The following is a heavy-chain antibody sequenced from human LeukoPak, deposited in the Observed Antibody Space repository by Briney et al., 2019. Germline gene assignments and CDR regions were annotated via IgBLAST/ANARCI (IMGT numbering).Heavy chain of an antibody. V-gene: IGHV3-30*02. Sequence: GGSLRLSCAASGFTFSSYGMHWVRQAPGKGLEWVAFIRYDGSNKYYADSVKGRFTISRDNSKNTLYLQMNSLRAEDTAVYYCAKDRGDHDAFDTWGQGTMVTVSS. D-gene: IGHD4-17*01. CDR1: GFTFSSYG. CDR3: AKDRGDHDAFDT. CDR2: IRYDGSNK. J-gene: IGHJ3*02.